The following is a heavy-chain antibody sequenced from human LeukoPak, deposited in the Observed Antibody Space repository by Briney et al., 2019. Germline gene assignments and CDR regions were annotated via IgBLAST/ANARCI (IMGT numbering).Heavy chain of an antibody. CDR1: GGSISSSSYY. V-gene: IGHV4-39*07. D-gene: IGHD3-22*01. Sequence: SETLSLTCTVSGGSISSSSYYWGWIRQPPGTGLEWIGSIYYSGSTYYNPSLKSRVIISLDTSKNQFSLKLSSVTAADTAVYYCAGDPNYYDSSGSLGYFDYWGQGTLVTVSS. CDR3: AGDPNYYDSSGSLGYFDY. J-gene: IGHJ4*02. CDR2: IYYSGST.